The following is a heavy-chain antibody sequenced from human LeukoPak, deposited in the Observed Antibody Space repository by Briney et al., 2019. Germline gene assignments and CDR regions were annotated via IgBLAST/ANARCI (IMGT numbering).Heavy chain of an antibody. CDR1: GYRFTSYW. CDR3: TTGAYCSGGSCNPDDAFDI. V-gene: IGHV5-51*01. D-gene: IGHD2-15*01. Sequence: GESLKISCKGSGYRFTSYWIGWVRQMPGKGLEWMGIIYPGDSDTRYSPSFQGQVTISADKSISTAYLQWSSLKASDTAMYYCTTGAYCSGGSCNPDDAFDIWGQGTMVTVSS. J-gene: IGHJ3*02. CDR2: IYPGDSDT.